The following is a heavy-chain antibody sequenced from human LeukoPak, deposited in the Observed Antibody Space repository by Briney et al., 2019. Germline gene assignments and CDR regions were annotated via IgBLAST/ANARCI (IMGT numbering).Heavy chain of an antibody. CDR3: ARDHSSGYYYLYY. CDR2: INWNGGST. J-gene: IGHJ4*02. Sequence: GRSLRLSCAASGFTFDDYGMSWVRQPPGKGQELVSVINWNGGSTGYADSVKGRFTISRDNAKNSLYLQMNSLRAEDTALYYCARDHSSGYYYLYYWGQGTLVTVSS. D-gene: IGHD3-22*01. V-gene: IGHV3-20*04. CDR1: GFTFDDYG.